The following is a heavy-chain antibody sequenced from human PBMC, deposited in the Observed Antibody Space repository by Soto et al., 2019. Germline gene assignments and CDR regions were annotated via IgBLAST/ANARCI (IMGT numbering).Heavy chain of an antibody. J-gene: IGHJ4*02. Sequence: QVQLVQSGAEVKKPGASVKVSCKASGYTFTNYAIDSVRQAPGQRLEWMGWINAGNGNTKYSQKFLGRVTITRDTSASTAYMELSSLRSEDTAVYYCARDMGFGLSDYWGQGILVTVSS. CDR1: GYTFTNYA. V-gene: IGHV1-3*01. CDR2: INAGNGNT. CDR3: ARDMGFGLSDY. D-gene: IGHD3-10*01.